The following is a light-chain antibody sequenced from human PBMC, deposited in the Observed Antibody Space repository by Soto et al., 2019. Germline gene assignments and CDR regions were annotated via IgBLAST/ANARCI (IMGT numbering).Light chain of an antibody. CDR2: DAS. Sequence: ANQMTQSPSSLSASVGDKVTITCRASQAIRTSLVWYQQKSGKAPSLLIADASSRHSGVPSRFSGSGFGTDFNLTINGLQPEDFATYYCLQDATYPWTFGQVTRVVIK. V-gene: IGKV1-6*01. CDR3: LQDATYPWT. CDR1: QAIRTS. J-gene: IGKJ1*01.